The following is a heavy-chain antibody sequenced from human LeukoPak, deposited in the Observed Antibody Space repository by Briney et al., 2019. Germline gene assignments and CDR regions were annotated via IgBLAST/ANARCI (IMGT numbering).Heavy chain of an antibody. CDR3: AREYGDINWFDP. D-gene: IGHD4-17*01. Sequence: PSQTLSLTCTVSGGSISSGDYYWSWIRQPPGKGLEWIGYIYYSGSAYYNPSLKSRVTISVDTSKNQFSLKLSSVTAADTAVYHCAREYGDINWFDPWGQGTLVTVSS. CDR2: IYYSGSA. CDR1: GGSISSGDYY. V-gene: IGHV4-30-4*01. J-gene: IGHJ5*02.